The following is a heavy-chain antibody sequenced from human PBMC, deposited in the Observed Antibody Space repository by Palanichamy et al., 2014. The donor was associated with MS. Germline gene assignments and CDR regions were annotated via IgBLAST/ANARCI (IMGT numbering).Heavy chain of an antibody. Sequence: QLQLQESGPRVVKPSETLSLTCTVSGGSISSSSYYWGWIRQPPGKGLEWIGSIYYSGNNYATPSLKSRVTISVDTSKNQFSLKLSSVTAADTAVYYCGRSPYRSGYYKGYFDLWGRGTLVTVSS. V-gene: IGHV4-39*01. CDR3: GRSPYRSGYYKGYFDL. CDR2: IYYSGNN. D-gene: IGHD6-19*01. J-gene: IGHJ2*01. CDR1: GGSISSSSYY.